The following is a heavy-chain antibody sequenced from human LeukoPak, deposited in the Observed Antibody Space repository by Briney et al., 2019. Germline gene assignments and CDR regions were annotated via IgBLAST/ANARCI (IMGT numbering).Heavy chain of an antibody. CDR2: ISYDGSNK. CDR1: GFTFSSYA. V-gene: IGHV3-30-3*01. Sequence: PGRSLRLSCAASGFTFSSYAMHWVRQAPGKGREWVAVISYDGSNKYYTDSVKGRFTISRDNSKNTLYLQMNSLRAEDTAVYYCARDRYEIKSPSYYFDYWGQGTLVTVSS. J-gene: IGHJ4*02. CDR3: ARDRYEIKSPSYYFDY. D-gene: IGHD3-16*02.